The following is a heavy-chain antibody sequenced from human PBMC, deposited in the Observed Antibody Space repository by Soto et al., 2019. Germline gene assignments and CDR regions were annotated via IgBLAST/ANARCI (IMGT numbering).Heavy chain of an antibody. CDR2: ISSSSSYI. J-gene: IGHJ6*03. CDR3: ARDQTTVTTYYYYYYMDV. CDR1: GFTFSSYS. D-gene: IGHD4-17*01. V-gene: IGHV3-21*01. Sequence: GGSLRLSCAASGFTFSSYSMNWVRQAPGKGLEWVSSISSSSSYIYYADSVKGRFTISRDNAKNSLYLQMNSLRAEDTAVYYYARDQTTVTTYYYYYYMDVWGKGTTVTVSS.